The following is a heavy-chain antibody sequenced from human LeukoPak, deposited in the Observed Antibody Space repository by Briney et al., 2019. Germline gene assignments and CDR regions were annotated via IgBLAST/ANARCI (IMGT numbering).Heavy chain of an antibody. CDR3: ARDSGGFIAAAGTYFDY. D-gene: IGHD6-13*01. Sequence: ASVKVSCKASGYTFTSYGISWVRQAPGQGLEWMGWISAYNGNTNYAQKLQGRVTMTTDTSTSTAYMELRSLRSDDTAVYYCARDSGGFIAAAGTYFDYWGQGTLVTVSS. J-gene: IGHJ4*02. CDR2: ISAYNGNT. V-gene: IGHV1-18*01. CDR1: GYTFTSYG.